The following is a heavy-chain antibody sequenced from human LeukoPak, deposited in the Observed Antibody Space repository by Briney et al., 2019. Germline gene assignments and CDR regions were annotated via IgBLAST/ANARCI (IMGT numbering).Heavy chain of an antibody. D-gene: IGHD1-26*01. Sequence: GGSLRLSCAASGFTFSSYGMHWVRQAPGKGLEWMGGFDPEDGETIYAQKFQGRVTMTEDTSTDTAYMELSSLRSEDTAVYYCATPSGSYRSGMDVWGQGTTVTVSS. J-gene: IGHJ6*02. V-gene: IGHV1-24*01. CDR2: FDPEDGET. CDR1: GFTFSSYG. CDR3: ATPSGSYRSGMDV.